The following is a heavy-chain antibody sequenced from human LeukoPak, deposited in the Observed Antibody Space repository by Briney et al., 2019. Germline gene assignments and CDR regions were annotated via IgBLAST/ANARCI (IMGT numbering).Heavy chain of an antibody. CDR1: GFTFSSYA. V-gene: IGHV3-30-3*01. D-gene: IGHD3-22*01. J-gene: IGHJ4*02. CDR2: ISYDGSNK. CDR3: ARVHRDYDSSLLAY. Sequence: PGGSLRLSCAASGFTFSSYAMHWVRQAPGKGLEWVAVISYDGSNKYYADSVKGRFTISRDNSKNTLYLQMNSLRAEDTAVYYCARVHRDYDSSLLAYWGQGTLVTVSS.